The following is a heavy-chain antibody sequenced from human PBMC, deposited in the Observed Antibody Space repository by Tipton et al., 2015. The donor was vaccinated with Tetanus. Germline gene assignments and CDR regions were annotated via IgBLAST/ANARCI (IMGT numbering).Heavy chain of an antibody. V-gene: IGHV3-21*01. J-gene: IGHJ4*02. CDR2: ISGSGTYI. CDR3: ARDPTRRFDY. D-gene: IGHD1/OR15-1a*01. CDR1: GFTFTSYA. Sequence: GSLRLSCAASGFTFTSYAMNWVRQAPGKGLEWVSSISGSGTYIYHADSVKGRFTISRDNAKNSLYLQMNSLRAEDTAAYYCARDPTRRFDYWGPGTLVTVSS.